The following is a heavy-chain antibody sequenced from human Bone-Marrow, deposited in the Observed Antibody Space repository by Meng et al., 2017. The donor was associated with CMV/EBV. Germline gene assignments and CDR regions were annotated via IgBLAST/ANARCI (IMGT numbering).Heavy chain of an antibody. D-gene: IGHD3-22*01. Sequence: GESLKISCAASGFTFSSYSMNWVRQAPGKGPEWVSSISSSSSYIYYADSVKGRFTISRDNAKNSLYLQMNSLRDEDTAVYYCARVNQSSCYYYFDYWGQGTMVTVSS. CDR2: ISSSSSYI. CDR3: ARVNQSSCYYYFDY. CDR1: GFTFSSYS. J-gene: IGHJ4*02. V-gene: IGHV3-21*01.